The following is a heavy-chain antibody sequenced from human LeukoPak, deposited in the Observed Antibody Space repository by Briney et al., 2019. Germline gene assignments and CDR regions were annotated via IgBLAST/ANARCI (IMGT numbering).Heavy chain of an antibody. CDR3: ARGRFSYDSSGYPKPHYFDY. Sequence: SVKVSCKASGGTCSSYAISWVRQAPGQGLEWMGRIIPILGIANYAQKFQGRVTITADKSTSTAYMELSSLRSEDTAVYYCARGRFSYDSSGYPKPHYFDYWGQGTLVTVSS. CDR1: GGTCSSYA. D-gene: IGHD3-22*01. CDR2: IIPILGIA. J-gene: IGHJ4*02. V-gene: IGHV1-69*04.